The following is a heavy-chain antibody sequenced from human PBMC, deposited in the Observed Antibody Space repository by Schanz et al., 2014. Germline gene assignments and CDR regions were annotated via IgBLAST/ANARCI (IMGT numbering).Heavy chain of an antibody. D-gene: IGHD2-15*01. CDR1: GFTLSYSD. Sequence: EVQLVESGGGLVQPGGSLRLSCAASGFTLSYSDMNWVRQGTGKGLEWVSTIGSIGDTYYQDSVKSRFTGARDSGQNSLYLQMNSPSADDTAVVYCAKGMGYCSGGTCYDCYYYGLDVWGQGTTVTVSS. CDR3: AKGMGYCSGGTCYDCYYYGLDV. CDR2: IGSIGDT. V-gene: IGHV3-13*01. J-gene: IGHJ6*02.